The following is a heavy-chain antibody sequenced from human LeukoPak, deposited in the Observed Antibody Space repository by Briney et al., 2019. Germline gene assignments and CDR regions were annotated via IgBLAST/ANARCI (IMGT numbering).Heavy chain of an antibody. V-gene: IGHV3-30*03. CDR2: ISYDGSNK. J-gene: IGHJ4*02. CDR3: ATNDYSRGPNYFDY. CDR1: GFTFSSYG. D-gene: IGHD3-22*01. Sequence: GRSLRLSCAASGFTFSSYGMHWVRQAPGKGLEWVAVISYDGSNKYYADSVKGRFTISRDISKSTLYLQMNSLRAEDTAVYYCATNDYSRGPNYFDYWGQGTLVTVSS.